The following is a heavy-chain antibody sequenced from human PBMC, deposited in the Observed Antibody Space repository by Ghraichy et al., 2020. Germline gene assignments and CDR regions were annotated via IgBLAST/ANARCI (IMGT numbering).Heavy chain of an antibody. D-gene: IGHD4-23*01. CDR2: ITSSGKFI. Sequence: RGSLRLSCAVSGFTLSDYSINWVRQAPGKGLEWISYITSSGKFISYADSVKGRFTVSRYNAKKTLYLQMNSLRGEDTAVYYCARASAVVRFYYYAAMDVWGQGTTVTVSS. V-gene: IGHV3-48*01. CDR3: ARASAVVRFYYYAAMDV. J-gene: IGHJ6*02. CDR1: GFTLSDYS.